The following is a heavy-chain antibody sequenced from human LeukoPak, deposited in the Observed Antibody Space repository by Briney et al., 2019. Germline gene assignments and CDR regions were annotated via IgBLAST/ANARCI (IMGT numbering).Heavy chain of an antibody. J-gene: IGHJ3*02. CDR2: ISTSNGNT. CDR3: AREEGAPIAAANI. D-gene: IGHD6-13*01. Sequence: ASVKVSCKASRYTFTTYTISWVRQAPGQGREWMGWISTSNGNTNYAQKLQGRVTMTTDTSTSTAYMELRSLRSDDTAVYYCAREEGAPIAAANIWGLGTMVTVSS. V-gene: IGHV1-18*01. CDR1: RYTFTTYT.